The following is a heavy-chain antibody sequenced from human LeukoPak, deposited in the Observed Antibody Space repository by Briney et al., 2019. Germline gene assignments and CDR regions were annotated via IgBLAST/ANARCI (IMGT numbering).Heavy chain of an antibody. D-gene: IGHD4-17*01. Sequence: PGGSLRLSCAASGFSFSSYSMNWVRQAPGKGLEWVSSISSSSSYIYYADSVKGRFTISRDNAKNSLYLQMNSLRAEDTAVYYCARLVTTGWFDPWGQGTLVTVSS. CDR1: GFSFSSYS. V-gene: IGHV3-21*01. J-gene: IGHJ5*02. CDR2: ISSSSSYI. CDR3: ARLVTTGWFDP.